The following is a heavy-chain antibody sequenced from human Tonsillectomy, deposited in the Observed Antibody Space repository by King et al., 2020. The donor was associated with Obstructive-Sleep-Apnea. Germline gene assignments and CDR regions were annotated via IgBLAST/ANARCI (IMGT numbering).Heavy chain of an antibody. CDR1: GFIFNNYW. CDR2: INQDGSEK. CDR3: ARGDNSAPGVDY. J-gene: IGHJ4*02. V-gene: IGHV3-7*03. D-gene: IGHD3-22*01. Sequence: VQLVESGGGLVQPGGSLRLSCAASGFIFNNYWMNWVRQSAGKGLEWVANINQDGSEKNYVDSVKGRFTISRDNAKNSLYLEMNGLRDDDTAVYYCARGDNSAPGVDYWGQGTLVSVSS.